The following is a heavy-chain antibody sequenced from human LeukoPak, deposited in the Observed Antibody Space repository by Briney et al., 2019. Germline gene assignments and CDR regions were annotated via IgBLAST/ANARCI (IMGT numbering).Heavy chain of an antibody. J-gene: IGHJ3*02. CDR2: INPSGGST. Sequence: APVKVSCKASGYTFTSYYMHWVRQAPGQGLEWMGIINPSGGSTSYAQKFQGSVTMTRDTSTSTVYMELSSLRSEDTAVYYSASSIAPAAFDIRGQGTMVTVSS. CDR3: ASSIAPAAFDI. V-gene: IGHV1-46*01. CDR1: GYTFTSYY. D-gene: IGHD6-6*01.